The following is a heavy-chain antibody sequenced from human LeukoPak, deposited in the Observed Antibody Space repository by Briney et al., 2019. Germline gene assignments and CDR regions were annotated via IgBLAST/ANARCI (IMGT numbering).Heavy chain of an antibody. J-gene: IGHJ6*02. D-gene: IGHD6-13*01. V-gene: IGHV4-34*01. CDR1: GGSFSGYY. CDR3: ARVGRIAAAGNDYYYGMDV. CDR2: INHSGST. Sequence: SETLSLTCAVYGGSFSGYYWRWIRQPPGKGLEWIGVINHSGSTNYNPSLKSRVTISVDTSKNQFSLKLSPVTAADPAVYYCARVGRIAAAGNDYYYGMDVWGQGTTVTVSS.